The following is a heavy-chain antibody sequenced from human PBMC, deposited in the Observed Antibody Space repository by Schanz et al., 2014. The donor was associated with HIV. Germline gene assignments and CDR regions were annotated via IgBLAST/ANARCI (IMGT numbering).Heavy chain of an antibody. CDR1: GFTFSDYA. CDR3: AKGQRGVVRGDIDC. CDR2: ISGSGIST. D-gene: IGHD3-10*01. V-gene: IGHV3-23*01. J-gene: IGHJ4*02. Sequence: EVQLLESGGGLVQPGGSPRLSCTTSGFTFSDYAMSWVRQAPGKGLEWVSTISGSGISTYYADSVKGRFTISRDNSKNTLYLQMNSLRAEDTAVYYCAKGQRGVVRGDIDCWGQGTLVTVSS.